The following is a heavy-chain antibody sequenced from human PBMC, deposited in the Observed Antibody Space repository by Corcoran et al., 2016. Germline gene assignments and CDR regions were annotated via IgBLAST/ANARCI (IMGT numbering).Heavy chain of an antibody. CDR1: GDSVSSNSAG. V-gene: IGHV6-1*01. CDR3: ARGGGSIAD. D-gene: IGHD6-6*01. J-gene: IGHJ4*02. CDR2: TYYRSKWYK. Sequence: QVQLHQSGPGLVKPSQTLSLTCAISGDSVSSNSAGWKWIRQSPSRGLEWLGRTYYRSKWYKDYAESVKSRITINPDTSKNQFSLQLNSVTPEDTAVYYCARGGGSIADWGQGTLVTVSS.